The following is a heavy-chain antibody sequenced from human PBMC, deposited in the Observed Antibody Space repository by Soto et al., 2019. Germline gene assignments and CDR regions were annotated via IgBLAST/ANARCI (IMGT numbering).Heavy chain of an antibody. J-gene: IGHJ4*02. CDR1: GDSFNTFA. V-gene: IGHV1-69*06. D-gene: IGHD3-22*01. CDR3: ARPYYDSSGYYLWYFDY. Sequence: QVQLVQSGAEVKKPGSSEKLSCKASGDSFNTFAVTWVRQAPGQGLEWMGGIIPNFDTPNYAQKFQGRVTIIADKSTSTPYMELSSLRSEDTAVYYCARPYYDSSGYYLWYFDYWGQGTLVTVSS. CDR2: IIPNFDTP.